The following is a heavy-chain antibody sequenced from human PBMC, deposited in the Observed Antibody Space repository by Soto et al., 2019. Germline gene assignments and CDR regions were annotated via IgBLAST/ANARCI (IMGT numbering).Heavy chain of an antibody. V-gene: IGHV3-7*03. J-gene: IGHJ6*02. D-gene: IGHD3-22*01. CDR1: GFTFSSYW. CDR2: IKQDGSEK. Sequence: LRLCCAASGFTFSSYWMSWVRQAPGKGLEWVANIKQDGSEKYYVDSVKGRFTISRDNAKNSLYLQMNSLRAEDTAVYYCARDHYDSSGYYLWGGYYYYGMDVWGQGTTVTVSS. CDR3: ARDHYDSSGYYLWGGYYYYGMDV.